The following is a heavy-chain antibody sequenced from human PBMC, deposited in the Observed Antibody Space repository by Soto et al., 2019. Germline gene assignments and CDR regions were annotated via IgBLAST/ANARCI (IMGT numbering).Heavy chain of an antibody. V-gene: IGHV3-30*18. CDR1: GFTFNTYG. J-gene: IGHJ4*02. Sequence: GGSLRLSCTVSGFTFNTYGMHWVRQAPGKGLEWVAVISYDGSNKYYADSVKGRFTISRDNSKNTLYLQMNSLRAEDTAVYYCAKDLWRHIVVVTAILPLFDYWGQGTLVTVSS. CDR2: ISYDGSNK. D-gene: IGHD2-21*02. CDR3: AKDLWRHIVVVTAILPLFDY.